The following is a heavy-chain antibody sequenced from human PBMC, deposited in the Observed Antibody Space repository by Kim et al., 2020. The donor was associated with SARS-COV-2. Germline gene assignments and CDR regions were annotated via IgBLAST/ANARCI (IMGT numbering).Heavy chain of an antibody. CDR2: INHSGST. J-gene: IGHJ4*02. V-gene: IGHV4-34*01. CDR3: AGSSGYCDY. Sequence: SETLSLTCAVYGGSFSGYYWSWIRQPPGKGLEWIGEINHSGSTNYNPSLKSRVTISVDTSKNQFSLKLSSVTAADTAVYYCAGSSGYCDYWGQGTLVTVSS. CDR1: GGSFSGYY. D-gene: IGHD3-22*01.